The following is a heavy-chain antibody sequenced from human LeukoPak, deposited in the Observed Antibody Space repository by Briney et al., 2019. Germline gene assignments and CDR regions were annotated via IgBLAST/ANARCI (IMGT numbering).Heavy chain of an antibody. CDR3: ARLITTHDAFDI. J-gene: IGHJ3*02. CDR1: GFTFSSYG. D-gene: IGHD3-22*01. CDR2: ISYDGSNK. V-gene: IGHV3-30*19. Sequence: GRSLRLSCAASGFTFSSYGMHWVRQAPGKGLEWVAVISYDGSNKYYADSVKGRFTISRDNSKNTLYLQMNSLRAEDTAVYYCARLITTHDAFDIWGQGTMVTVSS.